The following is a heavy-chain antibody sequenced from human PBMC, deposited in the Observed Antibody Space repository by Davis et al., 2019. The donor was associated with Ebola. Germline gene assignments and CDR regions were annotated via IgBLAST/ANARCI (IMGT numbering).Heavy chain of an antibody. CDR2: IYTSGST. J-gene: IGHJ6*03. V-gene: IGHV4-4*07. CDR3: ARDIVVVVAAIEDSPRYYYYYMDV. D-gene: IGHD2-2*01. Sequence: SETLSLTCTVSGGSIRSYYWSWIRQPAGKGLEWIGRIYTSGSTNYNPSLKSRVTMSVDTSKNQFSLKLSSVTAADTAVYYCARDIVVVVAAIEDSPRYYYYYMDVWGKGTTVTVSS. CDR1: GGSIRSYY.